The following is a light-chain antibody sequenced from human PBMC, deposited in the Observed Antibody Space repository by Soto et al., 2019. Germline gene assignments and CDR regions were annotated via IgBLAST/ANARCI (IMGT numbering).Light chain of an antibody. CDR2: YAS. CDR3: QHYNNWPPT. Sequence: EMVMTQSPATLSVSPGERVTLSCRASESVHRNLAWYQQKPGQGPSLIIYYASTRATGVPDRFTGSGSGTEFTLTISSLQSEDSGVYHCQHYNNWPPTFGPGTKVEIK. V-gene: IGKV3-15*01. CDR1: ESVHRN. J-gene: IGKJ3*01.